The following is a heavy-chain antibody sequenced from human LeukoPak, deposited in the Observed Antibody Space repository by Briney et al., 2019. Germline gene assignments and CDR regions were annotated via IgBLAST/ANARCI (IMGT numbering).Heavy chain of an antibody. J-gene: IGHJ3*02. V-gene: IGHV3-7*01. CDR2: IKEDGSDR. D-gene: IGHD2-2*01. CDR3: AREVPGAMNAFDI. Sequence: PGGSLRLSCAASGFSFSNYWMTWVRQAPGKGLERVANIKEDGSDRYYGDSVRGRFIISRDNAKNSLYPQMDSLRAEDTALYYCAREVPGAMNAFDIWGQGTMVTVSS. CDR1: GFSFSNYW.